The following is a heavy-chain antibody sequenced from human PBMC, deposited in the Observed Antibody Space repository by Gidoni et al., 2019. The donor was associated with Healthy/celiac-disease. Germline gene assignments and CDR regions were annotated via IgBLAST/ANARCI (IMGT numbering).Heavy chain of an antibody. Sequence: QVQLQQWGAGLLKPSETLSLTCAVYGGSFSGYYWSWIRQPPGKGLEWLGEINHSGSTNYNPSLKSRVTISVDTSKNQFSLKLSSVTAADTAVYYCARGEYVLRFLEWPQFYYYYYGMDVWGQGTTVTVSS. D-gene: IGHD3-3*01. J-gene: IGHJ6*02. V-gene: IGHV4-34*01. CDR2: INHSGST. CDR3: ARGEYVLRFLEWPQFYYYYYGMDV. CDR1: GGSFSGYY.